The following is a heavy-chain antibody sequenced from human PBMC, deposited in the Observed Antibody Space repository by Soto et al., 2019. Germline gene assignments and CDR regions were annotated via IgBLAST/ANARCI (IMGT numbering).Heavy chain of an antibody. CDR1: GFTFSSYA. CDR2: IRCDGGNK. J-gene: IGHJ3*02. Sequence: PGGSLRLPCAASGFTFSSYAMIWVRQAPGKGLEWVSAIRCDGGNKYYADSVKGRFTISRDNSKNTLYLQMNSLRAEDTAVYYCARDGWELLDAFAIWGQGTMVTV. CDR3: ARDGWELLDAFAI. V-gene: IGHV3-30-3*01. D-gene: IGHD1-26*01.